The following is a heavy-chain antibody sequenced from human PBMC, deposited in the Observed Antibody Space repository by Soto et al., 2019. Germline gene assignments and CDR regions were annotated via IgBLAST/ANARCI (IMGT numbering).Heavy chain of an antibody. CDR3: ASRHSSPYFDY. CDR2: IYYSGST. CDR1: GGSISSGGYS. Sequence: SLTCAVSGGSISSGGYSWSWIRQPPGKGLEWIGSIYYSGSTYYNPSLKSRVTISVDTSKNQFSLKLNSVTAADTAVYYCASRHSSPYFDYWGQGTLVTVSS. J-gene: IGHJ4*02. V-gene: IGHV4-30-4*01. D-gene: IGHD6-13*01.